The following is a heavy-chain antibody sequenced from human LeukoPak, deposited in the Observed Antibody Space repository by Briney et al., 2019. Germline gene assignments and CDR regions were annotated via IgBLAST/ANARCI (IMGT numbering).Heavy chain of an antibody. V-gene: IGHV4-59*01. D-gene: IGHD5-24*01. Sequence: PSETLSLTCTVSGGSINDNYWTWIRQPPGKGLEWIGYIYYSGSTNYNPSLKNRVTISVDTSKNQFSLKLSSVTAADTAVYYCARDHGRNWFDPWGQGTLVTVSS. CDR2: IYYSGST. CDR1: GGSINDNY. CDR3: ARDHGRNWFDP. J-gene: IGHJ5*02.